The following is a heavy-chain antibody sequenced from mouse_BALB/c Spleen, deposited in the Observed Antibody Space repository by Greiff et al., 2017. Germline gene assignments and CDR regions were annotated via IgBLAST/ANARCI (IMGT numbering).Heavy chain of an antibody. CDR3: AKQGYYGSSRYFDV. CDR1: GFSLTDYG. D-gene: IGHD1-1*01. Sequence: VQLQESGPGLVAPSQSLSITCTVSGFSLTDYGVSWIRQPPGKGLEWLGVIWGGGSTYYNSALKSRLSISKDNSKSQVFLKMNSLQTDDTAMYYCAKQGYYGSSRYFDVWGAGTTVTVSS. V-gene: IGHV2-6-5*01. J-gene: IGHJ1*01. CDR2: IWGGGST.